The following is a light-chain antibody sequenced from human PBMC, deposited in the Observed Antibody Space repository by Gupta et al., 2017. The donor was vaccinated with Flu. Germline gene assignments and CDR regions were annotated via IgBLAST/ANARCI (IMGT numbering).Light chain of an antibody. CDR2: DGS. V-gene: IGLV2-23*01. J-gene: IGLJ1*01. CDR3: SSYASRDGYV. Sequence: SITISCTGTSSDVGRFNLVSWYQQYPGTPPILICDDGSRRPSGVSNCFAASKAGNTAFLTISGLQAEDEAYYYCSSYASRDGYVFGTGTKVTVL. CDR1: SSDVGRFNL.